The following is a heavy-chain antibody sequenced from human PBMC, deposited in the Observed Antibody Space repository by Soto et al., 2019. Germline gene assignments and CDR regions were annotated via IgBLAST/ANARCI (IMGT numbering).Heavy chain of an antibody. CDR1: GFTFAVHA. J-gene: IGHJ4*02. D-gene: IGHD2-21*01. CDR2: ISGLGGTT. CDR3: LKPRLPRTWQLQFDS. Sequence: GGSLRLSCAASGFTFAVHAMSWVRQAPGKGLEWVSSISGLGGTTHYADSVTGRFNISRDNSNSMMYLQVNRLRVEDTAIYYCLKPRLPRTWQLQFDSWGQGTPVTVSS. V-gene: IGHV3-23*01.